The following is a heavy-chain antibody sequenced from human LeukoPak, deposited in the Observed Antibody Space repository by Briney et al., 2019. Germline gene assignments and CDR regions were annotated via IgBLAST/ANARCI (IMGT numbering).Heavy chain of an antibody. D-gene: IGHD6-6*01. CDR2: INPNSGGT. V-gene: IGHV1-2*02. CDR1: GYTFTGYY. CDR3: ARRNSIAARRGDFDY. Sequence: ASVKVSCKASGYTFTGYYMHWVRQAPGQGLEWMGWINPNSGGTNYAQKFQGRVTMTRDTSISTAYMELSRLRSDDTAEYYCARRNSIAARRGDFDYWGQGTLVTVSS. J-gene: IGHJ4*02.